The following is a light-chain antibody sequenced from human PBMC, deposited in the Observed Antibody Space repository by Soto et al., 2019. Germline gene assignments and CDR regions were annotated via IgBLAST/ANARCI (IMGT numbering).Light chain of an antibody. V-gene: IGKV3-20*01. CDR2: GAS. CDR3: QQYGTSPLT. CDR1: QSVSSNY. J-gene: IGKJ4*01. Sequence: EIVLTQSPGTLSLSPGERATLSCRASQSVSSNYLAWYQQKPGQAPRLLIYGASSRATGIPDRFSGSGSGTDFTLTISRLEPEDFAVYYCQQYGTSPLTFGGGTKGGYQ.